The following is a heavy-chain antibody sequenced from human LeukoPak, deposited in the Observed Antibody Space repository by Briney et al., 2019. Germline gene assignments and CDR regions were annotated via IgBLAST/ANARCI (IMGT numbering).Heavy chain of an antibody. CDR2: IIPILGIA. J-gene: IGHJ6*03. CDR1: GGTFSSYA. Sequence: ASVKVSCKASGGTFSSYAISWVRQAPGQGLEWMGRIIPILGIANYAQKFQGRVTITADKSTSTAYMELSSLRSEDTAVYYCAKADSHRGYSYATLAYYYMDVWGEGTTVTVSS. V-gene: IGHV1-69*04. CDR3: AKADSHRGYSYATLAYYYMDV. D-gene: IGHD5-18*01.